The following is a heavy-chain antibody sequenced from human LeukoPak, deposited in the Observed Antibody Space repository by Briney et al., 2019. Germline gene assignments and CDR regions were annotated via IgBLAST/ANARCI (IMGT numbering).Heavy chain of an antibody. Sequence: GGSLRLSCAASGFTFSSYSMNWVRQAPGKGLEWVPFISSSNSYIYYANSVKGRCTISRDNAKNSLYLQMNSLRAEDTALYYCAKDGGIAAADTVYYFDYWGQGTLVTVSS. CDR1: GFTFSSYS. CDR3: AKDGGIAAADTVYYFDY. V-gene: IGHV3-21*04. CDR2: ISSSNSYI. D-gene: IGHD6-13*01. J-gene: IGHJ4*02.